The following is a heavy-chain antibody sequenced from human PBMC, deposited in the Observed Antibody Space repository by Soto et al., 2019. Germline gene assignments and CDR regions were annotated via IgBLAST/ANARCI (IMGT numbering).Heavy chain of an antibody. CDR1: GSTFTSYD. CDR3: ARGNHYDFWSGYYYYGMDV. V-gene: IGHV1-8*01. D-gene: IGHD3-3*01. J-gene: IGHJ6*02. CDR2: MNPNSGNT. Sequence: QVQLVQSGAEVKKPGASVKVSCKASGSTFTSYDINWVRQATGQGLEWMGWMNPNSGNTGYAQKFQGRGTMTRNTSISTAYMELSSLRSEDTAVDYCARGNHYDFWSGYYYYGMDVWGQGTTVTVSS.